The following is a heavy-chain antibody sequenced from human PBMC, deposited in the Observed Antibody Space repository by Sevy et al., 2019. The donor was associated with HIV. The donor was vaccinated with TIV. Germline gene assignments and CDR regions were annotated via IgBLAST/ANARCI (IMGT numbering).Heavy chain of an antibody. CDR3: AKDAHYDIFTCYIDY. J-gene: IGHJ4*02. CDR2: ISWNSGSI. V-gene: IGHV3-9*01. D-gene: IGHD3-9*01. Sequence: GGSLRLSCAASGFTFDDYAMHWVRQAPGKGLEWVSGISWNSGSIGYEDSVKGRFTISRDNAKNSLYLQMNSVRAEDTALCYSAKDAHYDIFTCYIDYWGQGTLVTVSS. CDR1: GFTFDDYA.